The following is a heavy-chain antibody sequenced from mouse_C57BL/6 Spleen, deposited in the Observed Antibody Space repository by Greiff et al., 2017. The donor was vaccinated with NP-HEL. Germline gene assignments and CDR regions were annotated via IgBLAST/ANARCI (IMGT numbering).Heavy chain of an antibody. CDR1: GFTFSSYA. D-gene: IGHD1-1*01. J-gene: IGHJ4*01. Sequence: DVQLVESGGGLVKPGGSLKLSCAASGFTFSSYAMSWVRQTPEKRLEWVATISDGGSYTYYPDNVKGRFTISRDNAKNNLYLQMSHLKSEDTAMYYCARYYYGSSYEGEYAMDYWGQGTSVTVSS. CDR3: ARYYYGSSYEGEYAMDY. V-gene: IGHV5-4*01. CDR2: ISDGGSYT.